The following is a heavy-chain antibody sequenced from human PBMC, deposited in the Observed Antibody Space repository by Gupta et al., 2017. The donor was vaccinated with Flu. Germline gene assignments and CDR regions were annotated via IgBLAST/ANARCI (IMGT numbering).Heavy chain of an antibody. D-gene: IGHD2-15*01. J-gene: IGHJ6*02. CDR3: AREYCSGGSCYFAMDV. Sequence: EVQLVESGGGLVQPGWSLRLSCAASRFPFSSYDMHWVRQATGKGLEWVSAIGTAGDTYYLGSVKGRFTISRENAKNSLYLQMNSLRAGDTAVYYCAREYCSGGSCYFAMDVWGQGTTVTVSS. V-gene: IGHV3-13*01. CDR2: IGTAGDT. CDR1: RFPFSSYD.